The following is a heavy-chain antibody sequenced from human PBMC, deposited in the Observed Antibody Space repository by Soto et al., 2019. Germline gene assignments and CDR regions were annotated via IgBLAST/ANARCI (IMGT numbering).Heavy chain of an antibody. Sequence: GSLRLSCASSGFTFRSYGMHWVRQAPGKGLGWVAVITYHGSNTYYADSVKGRFTISRDNSKNTLYLQMNSLRADDAAVYYCVEDHVATDACDIWGQGTMVTVSS. CDR3: VEDHVATDACDI. V-gene: IGHV3-30*18. CDR1: GFTFRSYG. J-gene: IGHJ3*02. CDR2: ITYHGSNT.